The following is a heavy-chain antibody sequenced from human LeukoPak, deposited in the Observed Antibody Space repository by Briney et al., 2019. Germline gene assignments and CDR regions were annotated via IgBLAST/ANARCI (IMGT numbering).Heavy chain of an antibody. J-gene: IGHJ5*02. CDR3: AKGGAVAGTNRWFDP. D-gene: IGHD6-19*01. CDR1: GFTFSSYA. CDR2: ISGSGGST. Sequence: GGSLRLSCAASGFTFSSYAMSWVRQAPGKGLEWVSAISGSGGSTYYADSVKGRFTISRDNSKNTLYLQMNSLRAEDTAVYYCAKGGAVAGTNRWFDPWGQGTLVTVSS. V-gene: IGHV3-23*01.